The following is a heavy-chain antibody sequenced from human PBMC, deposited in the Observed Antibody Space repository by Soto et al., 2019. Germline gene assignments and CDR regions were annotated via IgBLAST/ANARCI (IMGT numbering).Heavy chain of an antibody. Sequence: QVQLVQSGAEVKKPGASLKVSCKVSGYTLNEVAMHWVQQAPEKGLEWLGGFDPDEAESIYAKHFQGRVTMTEHKSTDTVYMELSSLRCEDTALYGCTTYLGDYNFDHWGQGTLVTVSS. D-gene: IGHD4-17*01. J-gene: IGHJ5*02. CDR2: FDPDEAES. CDR1: GYTLNEVA. V-gene: IGHV1-24*01. CDR3: TTYLGDYNFDH.